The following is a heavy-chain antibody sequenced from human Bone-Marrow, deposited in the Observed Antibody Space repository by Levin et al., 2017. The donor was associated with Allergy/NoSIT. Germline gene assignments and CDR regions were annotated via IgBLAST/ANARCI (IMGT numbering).Heavy chain of an antibody. CDR3: ARDSNHWLPDF. CDR2: ISSDGSKL. V-gene: IGHV3-30-3*01. CDR1: GFTFSRIS. J-gene: IGHJ4*02. D-gene: IGHD1-14*01. Sequence: GGSLRLSCAASGFTFSRISMHWVRQAPGKGLEWVAIISSDGSKLYYADSVKGRFIISRDNSKNTLYLQMNSLDTEDTAVYYCARDSNHWLPDFWGQGALVTVSS.